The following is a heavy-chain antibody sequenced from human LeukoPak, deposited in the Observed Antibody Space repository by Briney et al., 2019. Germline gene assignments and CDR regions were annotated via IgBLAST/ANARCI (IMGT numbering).Heavy chain of an antibody. D-gene: IGHD6-19*01. CDR2: IYYSGST. CDR3: ASGWCQFDP. V-gene: IGHV4-39*07. J-gene: IGHJ5*02. Sequence: SETLSLTCTVSGGSISSSSYYWGWIRQPPGKGLEWIGSIYYSGSTYYNPSLKSRGTISVDTSKNQFSLKLSSMTAAGTAVYYCASGWCQFDPWGQGTLVTVSS. CDR1: GGSISSSSYY.